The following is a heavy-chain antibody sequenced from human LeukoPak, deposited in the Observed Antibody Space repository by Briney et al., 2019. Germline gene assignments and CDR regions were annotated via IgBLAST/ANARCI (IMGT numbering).Heavy chain of an antibody. J-gene: IGHJ4*02. D-gene: IGHD4-17*01. CDR3: ARHGDDYGVDY. CDR1: GGSISSSSYY. V-gene: IGHV4-39*01. Sequence: PSETLSLTCTVSGGSISSSSYYWGWIRQPPGKGLEWIGTIYYSGSTFYKPSLTSRVTISVDTSKNQFSLKLSSVTAADTAIYYCARHGDDYGVDYWGQGTLVTVSS. CDR2: IYYSGST.